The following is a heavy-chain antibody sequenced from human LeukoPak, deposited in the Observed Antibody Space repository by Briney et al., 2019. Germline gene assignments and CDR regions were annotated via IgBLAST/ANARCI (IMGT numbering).Heavy chain of an antibody. CDR2: ISSNGGST. Sequence: GGSLRLSCAVSGFTFSSYAMHWVRQDPGKGLEYVSSISSNGGSTYYANSVKGRFTISRDNSKNTLYLQMGSLRAEDMAVYYCARSGSNTLDYWGQGTLVTVSS. CDR1: GFTFSSYA. V-gene: IGHV3-64*01. D-gene: IGHD2-15*01. J-gene: IGHJ4*02. CDR3: ARSGSNTLDY.